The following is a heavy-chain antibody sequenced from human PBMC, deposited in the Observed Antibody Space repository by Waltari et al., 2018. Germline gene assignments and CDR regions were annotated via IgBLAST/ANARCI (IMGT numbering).Heavy chain of an antibody. CDR2: INSDGSST. Sequence: EVQLVESGGGLVQPGGSLRLSCAASGFTFSSYWLHWVRQAPGKGLVWVSRINSDGSSTSYADSVKGRFTISRDNAKNTLYLQMNSQRAEDTAVYYCARISWGSRVLAAPFDYWGQGTLVTVSS. CDR1: GFTFSSYW. J-gene: IGHJ4*02. D-gene: IGHD2-15*01. V-gene: IGHV3-74*01. CDR3: ARISWGSRVLAAPFDY.